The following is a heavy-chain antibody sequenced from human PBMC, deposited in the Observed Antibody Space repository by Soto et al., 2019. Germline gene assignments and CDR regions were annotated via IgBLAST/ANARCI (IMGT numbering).Heavy chain of an antibody. J-gene: IGHJ4*02. CDR3: AREPKQNYDSSPWNGGFDS. Sequence: TLSLTCTVPGDSIGSPHYYWTWIRQPPGKGLEWVGYIYYTGNNFYNPALKSRVAMSVDPSTNQFSLKLASVTDADTAVYFCAREPKQNYDSSPWNGGFDSWGPGTLVTVSS. V-gene: IGHV4-30-4*01. CDR1: GDSIGSPHYY. D-gene: IGHD3-22*01. CDR2: IYYTGNN.